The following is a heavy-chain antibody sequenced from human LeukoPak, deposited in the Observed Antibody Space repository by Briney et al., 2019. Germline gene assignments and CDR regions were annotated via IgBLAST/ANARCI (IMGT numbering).Heavy chain of an antibody. V-gene: IGHV3-21*01. CDR1: GFTFSSYS. Sequence: GGSLRLSCAASGFTFSSYSTNWVRQAPGKGLEWVSSISSSSSYIYYADSVKGRFTISRDNAKNSLYLQMNSLRAEDTAVYYCARAWDYDSSGYYVDAFDIWGQGTMVTVSS. J-gene: IGHJ3*02. D-gene: IGHD3-22*01. CDR3: ARAWDYDSSGYYVDAFDI. CDR2: ISSSSSYI.